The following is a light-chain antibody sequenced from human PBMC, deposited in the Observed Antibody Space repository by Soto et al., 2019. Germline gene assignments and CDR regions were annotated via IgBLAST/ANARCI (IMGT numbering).Light chain of an antibody. CDR3: LLHNTFPLS. Sequence: DTQGTQAPYQMTARAAYRERISSSASQSISHWLAWYQQKPGKAPTRLIYAVSSLQNGVPSRFSGTGSGTEFTLTCSSLQTEDLATYYFLLHNTFPLSIGGGTKVDIK. J-gene: IGKJ4*01. CDR1: QSISHW. CDR2: AVS. V-gene: IGKV1-17*03.